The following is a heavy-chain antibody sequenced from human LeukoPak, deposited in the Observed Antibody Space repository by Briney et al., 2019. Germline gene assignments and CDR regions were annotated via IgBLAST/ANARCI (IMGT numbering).Heavy chain of an antibody. V-gene: IGHV3-30*04. Sequence: PGGSLRLSCAASGVTFSSLAMHWVRQAPGKGLEWVAVISHHGSDQYYADSVKGRFTISRDNSKNTLYLQMNSLGAEDTAVYYCARGIEGGSTSNGPIGIAYWGQGTLVTVSS. CDR3: ARGIEGGSTSNGPIGIAY. J-gene: IGHJ4*02. CDR1: GVTFSSLA. CDR2: ISHHGSDQ. D-gene: IGHD2-2*01.